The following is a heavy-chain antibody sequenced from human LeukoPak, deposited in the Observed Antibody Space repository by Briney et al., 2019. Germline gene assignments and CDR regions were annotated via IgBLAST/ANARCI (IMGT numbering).Heavy chain of an antibody. Sequence: PGGSLRLSCAASGFTFDDYAMHWVRQAPGKGLEWVSGISWNSGSIGYADSVKGRFTISRDNAKNTLYLQMNSLRAEDTAVYYCARGPIVVVPAASYMDVWGKGTTVTISS. CDR2: ISWNSGSI. V-gene: IGHV3-9*01. D-gene: IGHD2-2*01. J-gene: IGHJ6*03. CDR1: GFTFDDYA. CDR3: ARGPIVVVPAASYMDV.